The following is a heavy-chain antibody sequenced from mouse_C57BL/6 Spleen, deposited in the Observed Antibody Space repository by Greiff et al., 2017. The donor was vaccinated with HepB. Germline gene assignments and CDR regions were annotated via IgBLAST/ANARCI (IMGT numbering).Heavy chain of an antibody. D-gene: IGHD1-1*01. CDR1: GYTFTSYW. Sequence: EVQLQQSGTVLARPGASVKMSCKTSGYTFTSYWMHWVKQRPGQGLEWIGAIYPGNSDTSYNQKFKGKAKLTAVTSASTAYMELSSLTNEDSAVYYCTRLATVVADWYFDVWGTGTTVTVSS. V-gene: IGHV1-5*01. J-gene: IGHJ1*03. CDR2: IYPGNSDT. CDR3: TRLATVVADWYFDV.